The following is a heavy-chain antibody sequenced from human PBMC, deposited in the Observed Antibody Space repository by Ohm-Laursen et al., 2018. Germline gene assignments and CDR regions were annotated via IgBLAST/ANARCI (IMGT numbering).Heavy chain of an antibody. J-gene: IGHJ4*02. V-gene: IGHV3-30*02. CDR3: AKDLRYY. CDR2: IRYDGGEK. CDR1: GFTFSSYG. Sequence: LTCATPGFTFSSYGMHWVRQAPGKGLEWLALIRYDGGEKDYADPVKGRFTISRDNSKNTLYLQMNSLRAEDTAVYYCAKDLRYYWGQGTLVTVSS.